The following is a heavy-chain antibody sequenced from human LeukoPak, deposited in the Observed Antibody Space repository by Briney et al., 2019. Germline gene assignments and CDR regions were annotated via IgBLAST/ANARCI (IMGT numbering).Heavy chain of an antibody. CDR3: AKDTALYSNYYFDY. J-gene: IGHJ4*02. V-gene: IGHV3-30*02. CDR2: IRYDGSNK. Sequence: PGRSLRLSCAASGFTFDDYAMHWVRQAPGKGLEWVAFIRYDGSNKYYADSVKGRFTISRDNSKNTLYLQMNSLRVEDTAVYYCAKDTALYSNYYFDYWGQGTLVTVSS. D-gene: IGHD4-11*01. CDR1: GFTFDDYA.